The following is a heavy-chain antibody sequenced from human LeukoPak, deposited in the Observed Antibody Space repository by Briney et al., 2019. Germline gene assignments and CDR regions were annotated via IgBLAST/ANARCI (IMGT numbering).Heavy chain of an antibody. CDR2: ISWNSGSI. D-gene: IGHD5-18*01. J-gene: IGHJ4*02. CDR1: GFTFDDYA. CDR3: ARGTAMLRGGVDY. V-gene: IGHV3-9*01. Sequence: GRSLRLSCAASGFTFDDYAMHWVRQAPGKGLEWVSGISWNSGSIGYADSVKGRFTISRDNAKNSLYLQMNSLRAEDTAVYYCARGTAMLRGGVDYWGQGTLVTVSS.